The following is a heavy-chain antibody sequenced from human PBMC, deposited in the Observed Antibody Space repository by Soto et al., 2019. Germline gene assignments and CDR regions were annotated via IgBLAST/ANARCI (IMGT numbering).Heavy chain of an antibody. CDR2: ISYDGSNK. CDR1: GFTFSSYA. Sequence: QVQLVESGGGVVQPGRSLRLSCAASGFTFSSYAMHWVRQAPGKGLEWVAVISYDGSNKYYADSVKGRFTISRDNSKNTRYLQMNSLRAEDTAVYYCARNGWSPSHWFDPWGQGTLVTVSS. CDR3: ARNGWSPSHWFDP. J-gene: IGHJ5*02. V-gene: IGHV3-30-3*01. D-gene: IGHD6-19*01.